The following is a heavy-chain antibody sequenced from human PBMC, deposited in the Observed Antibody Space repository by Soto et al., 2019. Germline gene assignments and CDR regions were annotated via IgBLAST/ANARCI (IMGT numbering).Heavy chain of an antibody. J-gene: IGHJ4*02. CDR1: GYTFSKYV. V-gene: IGHV1-18*01. D-gene: IGHD4-17*01. CDR2: ISTHSGNT. Sequence: QVQLVQSGAEVKKPGASVKVSCKASGYTFSKYVISWVRQAPGQGLEWMGWISTHSGNTNYAQKLQGRVTLTTDTSTSTAYMELTSLRSDDTALYFCARLSGGNYGDYEFAYWGQGTLVTVSS. CDR3: ARLSGGNYGDYEFAY.